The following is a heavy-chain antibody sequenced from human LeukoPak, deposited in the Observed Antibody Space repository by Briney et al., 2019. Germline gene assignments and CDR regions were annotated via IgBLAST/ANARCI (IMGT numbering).Heavy chain of an antibody. CDR2: IIPIFGTA. V-gene: IGHV1-69*06. CDR3: ARESSGYCSGGSCDWFDP. D-gene: IGHD2-15*01. CDR1: GGTFSSYA. Sequence: GASVKVSCKASGGTFSSYAISWVRQAPGQGLEWMGGIIPIFGTANYAQKFQGRVTITADKSTSTAYMELSSLRSEDTAVYHCARESSGYCSGGSCDWFDPWGQGTLVTVSS. J-gene: IGHJ5*02.